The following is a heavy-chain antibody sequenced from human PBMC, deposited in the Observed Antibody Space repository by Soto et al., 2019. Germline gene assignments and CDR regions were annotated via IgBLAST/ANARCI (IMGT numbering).Heavy chain of an antibody. CDR3: SKHLAIIDVDTAILTEAFFDY. Sequence: PGESLKISFKGSGYSFTSYLICWVRQMPVKGLEWMGIIYPGDSYTRYSPSFQGQVTISADKSISTAYLQWSSLKASDTAMYYCSKHLAIIDVDTAILTEAFFDYWCQRNLLAVPS. CDR2: IYPGDSYT. V-gene: IGHV5-51*01. CDR1: GYSFTSYL. J-gene: IGHJ4*02. D-gene: IGHD5-18*01.